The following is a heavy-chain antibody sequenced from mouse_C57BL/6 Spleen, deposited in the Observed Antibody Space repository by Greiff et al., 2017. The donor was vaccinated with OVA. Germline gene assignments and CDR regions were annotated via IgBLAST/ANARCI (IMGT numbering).Heavy chain of an antibody. CDR2: ISSGSSTI. CDR3: ARGGTSNWFAY. J-gene: IGHJ3*01. V-gene: IGHV5-17*01. Sequence: EVHLVESGGGLVKPGGSLKLSCAASGFTFSDYGMHWVRQAPEKGLEWVAYISSGSSTIYYADTVKGRFTISRDNAKNTLFLQMTSLRSEDTAMYYCARGGTSNWFAYWGQGTLVTVSA. D-gene: IGHD3-3*01. CDR1: GFTFSDYG.